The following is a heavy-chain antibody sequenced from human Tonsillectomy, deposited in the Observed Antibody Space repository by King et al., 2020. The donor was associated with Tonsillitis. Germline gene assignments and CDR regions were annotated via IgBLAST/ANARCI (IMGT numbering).Heavy chain of an antibody. CDR3: ARVPCDGVDY. CDR1: GYRFASYW. CDR2: MYPSDSDI. Sequence: QLVESGAEVKKPGDSLRISCKASGYRFASYWIGWVRQMPGKGLEWMAIMYPSDSDIRYSPSFRGQVTISADQTIATAYLQWTSLKASDTAMYYCARVPCDGVDYWGQGTLVTVSS. J-gene: IGHJ4*02. D-gene: IGHD2-21*02. V-gene: IGHV5-51*01.